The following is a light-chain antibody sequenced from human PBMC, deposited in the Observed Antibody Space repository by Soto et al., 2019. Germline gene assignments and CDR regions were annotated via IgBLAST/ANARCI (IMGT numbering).Light chain of an antibody. CDR3: SSYAGTYTV. Sequence: QSVLTQPRSVSGSPGQSVTISCTGTSSDVGTFNFVSWYQHHPGKAPKFIIFDVSKRPSGVPDRFSGSKSGNTASLTISGLQTEDEADYYCSSYAGTYTVFGGGTKVPS. CDR1: SSDVGTFNF. V-gene: IGLV2-11*01. J-gene: IGLJ2*01. CDR2: DVS.